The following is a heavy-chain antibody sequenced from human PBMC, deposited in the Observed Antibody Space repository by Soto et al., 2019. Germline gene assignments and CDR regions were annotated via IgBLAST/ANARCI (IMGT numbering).Heavy chain of an antibody. D-gene: IGHD1-26*01. CDR3: ARADLVGAVDY. J-gene: IGHJ4*02. CDR2: IIPMFGTA. V-gene: IGHV1-69*06. CDR1: RDTFSNYA. Sequence: SVKVSCKASRDTFSNYAISWVRQAPGQGLEWMGGIIPMFGTANYAQKFQGRVTITAGKSTSTAYMELSSLRSDDTAVYYCARADLVGAVDYWGQGTLVTVSS.